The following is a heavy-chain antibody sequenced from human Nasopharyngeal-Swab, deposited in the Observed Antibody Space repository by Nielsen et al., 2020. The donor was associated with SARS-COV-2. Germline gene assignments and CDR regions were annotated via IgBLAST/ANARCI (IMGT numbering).Heavy chain of an antibody. D-gene: IGHD2-21*01. J-gene: IGHJ6*02. Sequence: WIRQPPGKRLEWIGYIYYSGSTNYNPSLKSRVTISVDTSKNQFSLKLSSVTAADTAVYYCARQFLYYYGMDVWGQGTTVTVSS. CDR3: ARQFLYYYGMDV. V-gene: IGHV4-61*07. CDR2: IYYSGST.